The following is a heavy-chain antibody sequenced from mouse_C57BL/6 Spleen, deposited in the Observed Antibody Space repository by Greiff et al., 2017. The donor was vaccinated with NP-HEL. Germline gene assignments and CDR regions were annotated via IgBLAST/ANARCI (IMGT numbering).Heavy chain of an antibody. CDR2: IYPGDGDT. CDR1: GYAFSSSW. J-gene: IGHJ2*01. V-gene: IGHV1-82*01. D-gene: IGHD4-1*01. CDR3: ATNWEYYFDY. Sequence: VQLQQSGPELVKPGASVKISCKASGYAFSSSWMNWVKQRPGKGLEWIGRIYPGDGDTNYNGKFKGKATLTADKSSCTDYMQLSSLTSEDSAVYFCATNWEYYFDYWGQGTTLTVSS.